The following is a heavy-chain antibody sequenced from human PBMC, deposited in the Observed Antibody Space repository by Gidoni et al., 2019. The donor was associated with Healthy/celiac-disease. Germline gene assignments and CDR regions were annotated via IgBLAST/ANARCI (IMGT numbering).Heavy chain of an antibody. V-gene: IGHV4-34*01. D-gene: IGHD5-12*01. CDR2: INHSGST. CDR1: GGSFSGYY. J-gene: IGHJ6*02. CDR3: ARGGGRVLSGYPSKTGYYYGMDV. Sequence: QVQLQQWGAGLLKPSETLSLTCAVYGGSFSGYYWSWIRQPPGKGLEWIGEINHSGSTNYNPSLKSRVTISVDTSKNQFSLKLSSVTAADTAVYYCARGGGRVLSGYPSKTGYYYGMDVWGQGTTVTVSS.